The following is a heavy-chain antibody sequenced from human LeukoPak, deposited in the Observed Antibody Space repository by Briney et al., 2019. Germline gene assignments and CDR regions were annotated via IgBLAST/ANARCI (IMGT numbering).Heavy chain of an antibody. D-gene: IGHD2-15*01. V-gene: IGHV4-34*01. CDR2: INHSGST. Sequence: SETLSLTCAVYGGTFSGYYWRWIRQPPGKGLEWIGEINHSGSTNYNPSLKSRVTISVDTSKNQFSLKLSSVTAADTAVYYCARGGYCSGGSCYSGRLDYWGQGTLVTVSS. J-gene: IGHJ4*02. CDR1: GGTFSGYY. CDR3: ARGGYCSGGSCYSGRLDY.